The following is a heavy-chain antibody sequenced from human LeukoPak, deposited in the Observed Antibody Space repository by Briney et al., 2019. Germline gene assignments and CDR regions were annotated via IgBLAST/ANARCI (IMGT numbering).Heavy chain of an antibody. V-gene: IGHV3-23*01. CDR3: AKDVVAAARPYYFDY. J-gene: IGHJ4*02. CDR1: GFTFGSYA. CDR2: ISGSGSST. D-gene: IGHD6-6*01. Sequence: GGSLRLSCAASGFTFGSYAMSWVRQAPGKGLEWVSAISGSGSSTYYVDSVKGRFTISRDNSKNTLYLQMNSLRAEDTAIYYCAKDVVAAARPYYFDYWGQGILVTVSS.